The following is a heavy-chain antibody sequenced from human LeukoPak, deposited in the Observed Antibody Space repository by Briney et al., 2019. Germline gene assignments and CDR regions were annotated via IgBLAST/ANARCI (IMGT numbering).Heavy chain of an antibody. V-gene: IGHV3-33*06. CDR3: AKDRVLHYFDY. CDR2: IWYDRSDK. Sequence: GGSLRLSCAASGFTFSSHGMHWVRQAPGKGLEWVAVIWYDRSDKYYADSVKGRFTISRDNSKNTLYLQMTSLRADDTAVYYCAKDRVLHYFDYWGQGALVTVSS. J-gene: IGHJ4*02. CDR1: GFTFSSHG. D-gene: IGHD3-16*01.